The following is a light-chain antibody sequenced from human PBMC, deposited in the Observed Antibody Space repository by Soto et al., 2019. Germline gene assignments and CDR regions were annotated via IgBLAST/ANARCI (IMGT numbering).Light chain of an antibody. CDR2: AAS. Sequence: DIQMTQSPSSLSASVGDRVTITCRASQGIGNDLGWYQQKPGKAPKRLIYAASSLQSGVPSRFSGSESETDFTLTISSLQPEDFATYYCQQYNSYPLTFGGGTKVEVK. CDR1: QGIGND. CDR3: QQYNSYPLT. V-gene: IGKV1-17*01. J-gene: IGKJ4*01.